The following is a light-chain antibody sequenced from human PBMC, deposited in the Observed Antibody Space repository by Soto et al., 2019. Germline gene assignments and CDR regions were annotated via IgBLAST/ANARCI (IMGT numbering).Light chain of an antibody. CDR2: DVT. Sequence: QSVLTRPASVSGSPGQSITISCTGTSSDVGGYNFVSWYQQHPGKAPKLMIHDVTTRPSGVSIRFSGSKSGTTASLTISGLQPEDEADYYCCSYASSTSYVFGTGTKVT. CDR1: SSDVGGYNF. J-gene: IGLJ1*01. CDR3: CSYASSTSYV. V-gene: IGLV2-14*01.